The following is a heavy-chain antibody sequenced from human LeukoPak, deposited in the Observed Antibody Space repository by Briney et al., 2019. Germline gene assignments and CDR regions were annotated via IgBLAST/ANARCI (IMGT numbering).Heavy chain of an antibody. Sequence: ASVKVSCKASGYTFTGYYMHWVRQAPGQGLEWMGWINPNSGGTNYAQKFQGRVTMTRDTSISTAYMELSGLRSDDTAVYYCARDRGSGDWSPFDYWGQGTLVTVSS. CDR1: GYTFTGYY. V-gene: IGHV1-2*02. CDR2: INPNSGGT. D-gene: IGHD2-21*02. CDR3: ARDRGSGDWSPFDY. J-gene: IGHJ4*02.